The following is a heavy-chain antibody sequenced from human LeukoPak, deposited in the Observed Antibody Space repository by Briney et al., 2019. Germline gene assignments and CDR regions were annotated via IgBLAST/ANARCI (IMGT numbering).Heavy chain of an antibody. V-gene: IGHV1-18*01. D-gene: IGHD3-3*01. J-gene: IGHJ4*02. CDR1: GYSFTSYG. Sequence: ASVNVSCKASGYSFTSYGICWVRQPHGPGLEWVGWISAYNGNTNYAPKLLGRVIMTTDTSTSTAYMELRSLRSNDTAVYYCARGKMDFWSGCPLCPFDYWGQGTLVTVSS. CDR2: ISAYNGNT. CDR3: ARGKMDFWSGCPLCPFDY.